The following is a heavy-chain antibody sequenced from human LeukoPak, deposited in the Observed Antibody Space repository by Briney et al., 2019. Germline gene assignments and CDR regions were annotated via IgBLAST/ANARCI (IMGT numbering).Heavy chain of an antibody. CDR2: INPNSGDT. CDR1: GYTFTDYY. Sequence: ASVKVSCKASGYTFTDYYMHWVRQAPGQGLEWMGWINPNSGDTGYAQKFQGRVTMTRNTSISTAYMELSSLRSEDTAVYYCARGGETRGSYFGRLWGYYYMDVWGKGTTVTISS. V-gene: IGHV1-8*02. CDR3: ARGGETRGSYFGRLWGYYYMDV. D-gene: IGHD1-26*01. J-gene: IGHJ6*03.